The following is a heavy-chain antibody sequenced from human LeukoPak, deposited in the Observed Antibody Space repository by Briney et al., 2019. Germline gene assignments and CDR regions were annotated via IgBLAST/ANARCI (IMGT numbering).Heavy chain of an antibody. Sequence: PSETLSLTCTVSGGSISSYYWSWIRQPPGKGLEWIGEIYHSGSTNYNPSLKSRVTISVDKSKNQFSLKLSSVTAADTAVYYCARVGRGAAFYDYWGQGTLVTVSS. J-gene: IGHJ4*02. CDR2: IYHSGST. CDR3: ARVGRGAAFYDY. D-gene: IGHD1-26*01. CDR1: GGSISSYY. V-gene: IGHV4-59*12.